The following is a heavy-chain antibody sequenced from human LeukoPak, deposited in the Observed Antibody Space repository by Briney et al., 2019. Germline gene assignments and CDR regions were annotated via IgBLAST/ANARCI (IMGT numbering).Heavy chain of an antibody. CDR3: AGGGYDYNAFDY. J-gene: IGHJ4*02. CDR2: ISNGRSVM. Sequence: PGGSLSLSCAASGFTFSDYGMSWVRQAPGKGLEWISHISNGRSVMNYAASVNSSITISREDVKNAVYRQRSSLGGEFTGDYYCAGGGYDYNAFDYWGQGTLVGDSS. D-gene: IGHD5-12*01. CDR1: GFTFSDYG. V-gene: IGHV3-48*01.